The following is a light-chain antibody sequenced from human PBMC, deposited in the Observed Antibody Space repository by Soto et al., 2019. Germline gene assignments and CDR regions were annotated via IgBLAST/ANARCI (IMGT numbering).Light chain of an antibody. CDR1: QSVGSD. J-gene: IGKJ1*01. Sequence: EIVMTQSPATLSVSPGERATLSCRASQSVGSDLAWYQQKPGQAPRLVIHGATTRATGIPARFSGSGSGTESTLTISSLQSGDFAVYYCQQYNNWPRTFGQGTKVDIK. V-gene: IGKV3-15*01. CDR2: GAT. CDR3: QQYNNWPRT.